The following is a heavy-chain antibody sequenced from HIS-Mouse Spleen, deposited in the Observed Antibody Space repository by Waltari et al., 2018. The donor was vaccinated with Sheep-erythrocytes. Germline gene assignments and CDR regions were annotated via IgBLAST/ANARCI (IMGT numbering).Heavy chain of an antibody. Sequence: QVQLVESGGGVVQPGRSLRLSCAASGFTFSSYGMHWVRQAPGKGLEWVAVISYDGSNKYYADSVKGRFTISRDNSKNTLYLQMNSLRAEDTAVYYCAKDGGGNWFDPWGQGTLFTVSS. V-gene: IGHV3-30*18. CDR1: GFTFSSYG. CDR2: ISYDGSNK. D-gene: IGHD3-10*01. J-gene: IGHJ5*02. CDR3: AKDGGGNWFDP.